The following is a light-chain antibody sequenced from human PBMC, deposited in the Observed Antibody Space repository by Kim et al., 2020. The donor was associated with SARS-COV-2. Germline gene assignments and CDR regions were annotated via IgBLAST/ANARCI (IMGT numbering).Light chain of an antibody. CDR2: EDN. J-gene: IGLJ3*02. CDR1: SGSIASNY. V-gene: IGLV6-57*03. Sequence: KTLTISGTRGSGSIASNYVQWYQQRPGSAPTTVIYEDNQRPSGVPDRFSGSIDSSSNSASLTISGLKTEDEADYYCQSYDSSNPWVFGGGTQLTVL. CDR3: QSYDSSNPWV.